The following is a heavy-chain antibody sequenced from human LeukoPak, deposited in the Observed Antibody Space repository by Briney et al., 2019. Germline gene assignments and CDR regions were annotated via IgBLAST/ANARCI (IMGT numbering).Heavy chain of an antibody. D-gene: IGHD3-3*01. J-gene: IGHJ6*04. CDR2: NYPGDADT. CDR3: ARLSRGVLTYGMDG. V-gene: IGHV5-51*01. Sequence: AGGSPKISCQGPGYRFTSYWIAWVPQIPGKGLEWVGINYPGDADTRYSPPFQAQVTISAHKSISTAYLQWSSLKASDTAMYYCARLSRGVLTYGMDGWGKGTTVSVSS. CDR1: GYRFTSYW.